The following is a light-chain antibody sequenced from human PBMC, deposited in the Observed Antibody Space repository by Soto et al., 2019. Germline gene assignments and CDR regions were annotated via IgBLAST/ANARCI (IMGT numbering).Light chain of an antibody. CDR3: QQYNSYSQT. CDR1: QSISSW. CDR2: DAS. Sequence: DIQMTQSPSTLSASVGDRVTITCRASQSISSWLAWYQQKPGKAPKLLIYDASSLESGVPSRFSGSGSGTEFTLTISSLQPDDFANYYCQQYNSYSQTFGQGTKVEIK. J-gene: IGKJ1*01. V-gene: IGKV1-5*01.